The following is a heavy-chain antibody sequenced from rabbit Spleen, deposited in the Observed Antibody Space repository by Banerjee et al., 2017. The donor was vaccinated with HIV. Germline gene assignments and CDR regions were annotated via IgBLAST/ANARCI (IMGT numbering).Heavy chain of an antibody. Sequence: QSLEESGGDLVKPGASLTLTCTASGVSFSSSYWICWVRQAPGKGLEWIGCIGTGGGSTYYASWAKGRFTISKSTSLNTVDLKMTSLTAADTATYFCARGGDMDYYGLWGPGTLVTVS. D-gene: IGHD1-1*01. CDR2: IGTGGGST. CDR3: ARGGDMDYYGL. J-gene: IGHJ4*01. CDR1: GVSFSSSYW. V-gene: IGHV1S40*01.